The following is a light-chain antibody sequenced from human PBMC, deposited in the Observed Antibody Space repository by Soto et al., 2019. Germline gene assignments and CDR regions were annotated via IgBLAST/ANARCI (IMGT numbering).Light chain of an antibody. CDR3: QQRSNWPPIT. CDR1: QSVSSY. CDR2: DAS. Sequence: EIVLTQSPATLSLSPGERATLSCRASQSVSSYLAWYQQKPGQAPRLLIYDASNRATGIPARFSGSGSGTDFTLTISSLEPEAFAVYYCQQRSNWPPITCGQGTRLEI. J-gene: IGKJ5*01. V-gene: IGKV3-11*01.